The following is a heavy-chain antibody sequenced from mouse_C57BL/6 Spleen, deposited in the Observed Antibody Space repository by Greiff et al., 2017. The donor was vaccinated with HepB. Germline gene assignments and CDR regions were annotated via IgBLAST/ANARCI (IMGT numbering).Heavy chain of an antibody. CDR2: INPGSGGT. D-gene: IGHD1-1*01. CDR1: GYAFTNYL. V-gene: IGHV1-54*01. CDR3: ARSGSSPYYAMDY. Sequence: QVQLQQSGAELVRPGPSVKVSCKASGYAFTNYLIEWVKQRPGQGLEWIGVINPGSGGTNYNEKFKGKATMTADKSSSTAYMQLSSLTSEDSAVYFCARSGSSPYYAMDYWGQGTSVTVSS. J-gene: IGHJ4*01.